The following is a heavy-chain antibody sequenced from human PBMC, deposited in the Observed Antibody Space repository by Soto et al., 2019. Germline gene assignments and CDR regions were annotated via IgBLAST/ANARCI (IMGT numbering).Heavy chain of an antibody. CDR2: IYYSGST. Sequence: SETLSLTCTVSGGSVSSGSYYWSWIRQPPGKGLEWIGYIYYSGSTNYNPSLKSRVTISVDTSKNQFSLKLSSVTAADTAVYYCARDRAYYYGSGSRNYYYGMDVWGQGTTVTVSS. J-gene: IGHJ6*02. D-gene: IGHD3-10*01. CDR3: ARDRAYYYGSGSRNYYYGMDV. CDR1: GGSVSSGSYY. V-gene: IGHV4-61*01.